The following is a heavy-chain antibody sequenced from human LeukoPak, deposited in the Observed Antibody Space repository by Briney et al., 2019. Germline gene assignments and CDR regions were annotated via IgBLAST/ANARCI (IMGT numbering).Heavy chain of an antibody. V-gene: IGHV3-53*01. CDR3: ARSLRVRGVPDYMDV. CDR2: IYKNAIT. J-gene: IGHJ6*03. CDR1: GFTFSSYG. D-gene: IGHD3-10*01. Sequence: PGGSLRLSCAASGFTFSSYGMTWVRQAPGKGLEWVSVIYKNAITYYADTVKGRFTISRDNSKNTLYLQMNSLRADDTAVYYCARSLRVRGVPDYMDVWGKGTTVTISS.